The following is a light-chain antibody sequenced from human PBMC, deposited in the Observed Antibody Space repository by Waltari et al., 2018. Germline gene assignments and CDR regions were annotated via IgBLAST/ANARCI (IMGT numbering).Light chain of an antibody. V-gene: IGLV1-44*01. J-gene: IGLJ2*01. Sequence: QSVLTQPPSASGAPGQRVTISCSAGSAHIGSKTIHWYQHLPGTAPKLLIYGDDQRPSGVPDRFSASKSGNSGSLAIGGLRSEDEGDYYCAAWIDSLNGVAFGGGTKLTVL. CDR2: GDD. CDR1: SAHIGSKT. CDR3: AAWIDSLNGVA.